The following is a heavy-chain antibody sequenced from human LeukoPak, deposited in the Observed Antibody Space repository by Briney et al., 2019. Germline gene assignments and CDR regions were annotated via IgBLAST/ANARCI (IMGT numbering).Heavy chain of an antibody. V-gene: IGHV3-33*06. J-gene: IGHJ4*02. CDR3: AKGAFPGIVGAPITPTSRFWDFDY. D-gene: IGHD1-26*01. CDR2: ICYDGSNK. Sequence: GRSLRLSCAASGFTFSSYGMHWVRQAPGKGLEWVAVICYDGSNKYYADSVKGRFTISRDNSKNTLYLQMNSLRAEDTAVYYCAKGAFPGIVGAPITPTSRFWDFDYWGQGTLVTVSS. CDR1: GFTFSSYG.